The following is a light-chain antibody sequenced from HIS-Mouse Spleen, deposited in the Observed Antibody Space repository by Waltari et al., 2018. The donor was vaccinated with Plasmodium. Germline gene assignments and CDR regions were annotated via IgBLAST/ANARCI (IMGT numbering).Light chain of an antibody. CDR3: QQYDNLPLT. CDR1: PDISNY. J-gene: IGKJ4*01. Sequence: DIQMPQSTSSLSPSVGDRVTITCQASPDISNYFNWYQQKPGKAPKLLIYDASNLETGVPSRFSGSGSGTDFTFTISSLQPEDIATYYCQQYDNLPLTFGGGTKVEIK. CDR2: DAS. V-gene: IGKV1-33*01.